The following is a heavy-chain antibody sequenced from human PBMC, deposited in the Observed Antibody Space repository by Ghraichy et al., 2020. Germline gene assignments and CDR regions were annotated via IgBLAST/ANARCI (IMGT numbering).Heavy chain of an antibody. CDR1: GFTFSSYW. J-gene: IGHJ4*02. D-gene: IGHD3/OR15-3a*01. CDR3: AREDWGRIDY. Sequence: GGSLRLSCAASGFTFSSYWIHWVRLGPGKGLVWVSRINTDGSITTYADSVKGRFTISRDNAKNTLYRQMNSLRAEDTAVYYCAREDWGRIDYWGQGTLVTVSS. V-gene: IGHV3-74*01. CDR2: INTDGSIT.